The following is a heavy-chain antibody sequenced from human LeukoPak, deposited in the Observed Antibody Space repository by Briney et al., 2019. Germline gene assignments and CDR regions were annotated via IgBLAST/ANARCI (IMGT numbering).Heavy chain of an antibody. D-gene: IGHD6-13*01. Sequence: PSETLSLTCTVSGDPISSYSSYKWSWIRQPPGKGLEWIGYIYYHGSTNYNPSLKSRVTFSVDTSKNQFSLKLSSVTAADTAVYYCAREYSAFDYWGQGTLVTVSS. CDR3: AREYSAFDY. CDR2: IYYHGST. V-gene: IGHV4-61*01. CDR1: GDPISSYSSYK. J-gene: IGHJ4*02.